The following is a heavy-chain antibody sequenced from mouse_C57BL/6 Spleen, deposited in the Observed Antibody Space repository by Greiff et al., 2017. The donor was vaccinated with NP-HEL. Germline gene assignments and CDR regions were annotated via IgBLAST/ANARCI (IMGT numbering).Heavy chain of an antibody. J-gene: IGHJ2*01. V-gene: IGHV1-61*01. CDR2: IYPSDSET. D-gene: IGHD1-1*01. Sequence: VQLQQPGAELVRPGSSVKLSCKASGYTFTSYWMDWVKQRPGQGLEWIGNIYPSDSETHYNQKFKDKATLTVDKSSSTAYMQLSSLTSEDSAVYYCARSPVVGFDYWGQGTTLTVSS. CDR3: ARSPVVGFDY. CDR1: GYTFTSYW.